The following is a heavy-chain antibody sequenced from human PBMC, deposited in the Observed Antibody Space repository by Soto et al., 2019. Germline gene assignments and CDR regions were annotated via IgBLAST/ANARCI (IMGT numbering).Heavy chain of an antibody. D-gene: IGHD5-18*01. J-gene: IGHJ6*02. CDR2: INAGNGNT. CDR3: ASGQLWLGYYYYGMDV. Sequence: ASVKVSCKASGYTFTSYAMHWVRQAPGQRLEWMGWINAGNGNTKYSQKFQGRVTITRDTSASTAYMELSSLRSEDTAVYYCASGQLWLGYYYYGMDVWGQGTTVTVS. V-gene: IGHV1-3*01. CDR1: GYTFTSYA.